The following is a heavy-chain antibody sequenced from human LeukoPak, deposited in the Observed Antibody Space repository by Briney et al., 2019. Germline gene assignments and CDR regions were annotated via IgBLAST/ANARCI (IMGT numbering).Heavy chain of an antibody. CDR1: GFTFSSYA. Sequence: GGSLRLSCAASGFTFSSYAMSWVRQAPGKGLEWVSAISGSGGSTYYADSVKGRFTISRDNSKNTLYLQMNSLRAEDTDVYYCAKVVLLTGTTAIDYWAQGTLVTVSS. J-gene: IGHJ4*02. V-gene: IGHV3-23*01. D-gene: IGHD1-1*01. CDR2: ISGSGGST. CDR3: AKVVLLTGTTAIDY.